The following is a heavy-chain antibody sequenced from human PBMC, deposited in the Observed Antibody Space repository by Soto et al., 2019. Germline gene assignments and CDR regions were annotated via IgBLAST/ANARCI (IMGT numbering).Heavy chain of an antibody. V-gene: IGHV1-8*01. CDR1: GYSFTSYD. CDR2: MNPNSGNT. J-gene: IGHJ6*02. CDR3: ASPPYHYDSSGYVFGMDV. Sequence: QVQLVQSGAEVKKSGASVKVSCKASGYSFTSYDINWVRQATGQGLEWMGWMNPNSGNTGYAQKFQDRVTMTRDTSVHTAYLELSSMRSEDTAVYYCASPPYHYDSSGYVFGMDVWGQGTTVTVSS. D-gene: IGHD3-22*01.